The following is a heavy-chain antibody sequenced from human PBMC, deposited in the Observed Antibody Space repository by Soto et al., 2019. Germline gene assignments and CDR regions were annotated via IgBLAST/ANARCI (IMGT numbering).Heavy chain of an antibody. J-gene: IGHJ6*02. CDR1: GGSISSSSYY. V-gene: IGHV4-39*02. CDR3: ARDDLTLVPDLDLSYVRHYYYGMDV. CDR2: IYYSGST. D-gene: IGHD3-16*01. Sequence: SETLSLTCTVSGGSISSSSYYWGWIRQPPGKGLEWIGSIYYSGSTYYNPSLKSRVTISVDTSKNQFSLKLSSVTAADTAVYFCARDDLTLVPDLDLSYVRHYYYGMDVWGHGTTVTVSS.